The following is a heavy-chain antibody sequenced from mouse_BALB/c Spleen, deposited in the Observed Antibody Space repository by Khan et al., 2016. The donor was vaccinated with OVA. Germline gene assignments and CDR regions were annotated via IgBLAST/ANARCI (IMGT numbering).Heavy chain of an antibody. CDR1: GYTFTTAG. D-gene: IGHD2-14*01. V-gene: IGHV9-4*02. CDR3: ARGGADYYRNDGGAMEY. J-gene: IGHJ4*01. Sequence: QIQSVQSGPELKKPGETVRISCKASGYTFTTAGIQWVQKMPGKGLKWIGWINTHSGVPKYAEDFKGRSAFSLEISVNTAYLQITNLKTEETATYFCARGGADYYRNDGGAMEYWGQGTSVTVSS. CDR2: INTHSGVP.